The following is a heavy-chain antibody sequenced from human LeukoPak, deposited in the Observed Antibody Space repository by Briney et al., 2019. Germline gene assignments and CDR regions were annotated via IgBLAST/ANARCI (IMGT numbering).Heavy chain of an antibody. D-gene: IGHD4-17*01. Sequence: ASVKVSCKASGYTLTSYGINWMRQAPGQGLEWMGWISTQSGNTKYAQKVQGRLTLTTDRSTNTAYMELRSLRSDDTAVYYCARGAYGDKWGQGTMVTVSS. V-gene: IGHV1-18*01. CDR3: ARGAYGDK. J-gene: IGHJ4*02. CDR1: GYTLTSYG. CDR2: ISTQSGNT.